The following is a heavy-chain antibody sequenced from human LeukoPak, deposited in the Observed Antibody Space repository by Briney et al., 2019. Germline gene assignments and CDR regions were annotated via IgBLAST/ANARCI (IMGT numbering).Heavy chain of an antibody. D-gene: IGHD4-17*01. J-gene: IGHJ4*02. Sequence: SETLSLTCAVYGGSFGGYYWSWIRQPPGKGLEWIGEINHSGSTNYNPSLKSRVTISVDTSKNQFPLKLSSVTAADTAVYYCARGETTVNYFDYWGQGTLVTVSS. CDR2: INHSGST. CDR3: ARGETTVNYFDY. CDR1: GGSFGGYY. V-gene: IGHV4-34*01.